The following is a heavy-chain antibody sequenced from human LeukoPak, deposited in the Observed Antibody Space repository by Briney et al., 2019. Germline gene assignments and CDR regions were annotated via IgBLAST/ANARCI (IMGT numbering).Heavy chain of an antibody. D-gene: IGHD3-22*01. Sequence: GGSLRLSCAASGFTFSSYAMHWVCQAPGKGLEWVAVISYDGSNKYYADSVKGRFTISRDNSKNTLYLQMNSLRAEDTAVYYCARYGSDYYDSSGHFDYWGQGTLVTVSS. CDR2: ISYDGSNK. V-gene: IGHV3-30*04. CDR3: ARYGSDYYDSSGHFDY. CDR1: GFTFSSYA. J-gene: IGHJ4*02.